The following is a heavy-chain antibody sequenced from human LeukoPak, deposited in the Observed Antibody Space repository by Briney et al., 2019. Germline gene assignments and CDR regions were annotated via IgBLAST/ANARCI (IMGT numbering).Heavy chain of an antibody. J-gene: IGHJ4*02. V-gene: IGHV1-2*02. D-gene: IGHD3-22*01. CDR2: INPNSGGT. CDR1: GYTFTGYY. Sequence: ASVNASCKASGYTFTGYYMHWVRQAPGQGLECMGWINPNSGGTNYAQKFQGRVTMTRDTSIRTAYMELSRLRSDDTAVYYCARELNYDSSGYYFDYWGQGTLVTVSS. CDR3: ARELNYDSSGYYFDY.